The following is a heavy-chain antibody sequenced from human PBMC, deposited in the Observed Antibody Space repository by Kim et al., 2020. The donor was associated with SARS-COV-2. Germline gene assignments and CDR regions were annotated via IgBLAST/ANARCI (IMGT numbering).Heavy chain of an antibody. CDR2: IGNAGDT. CDR3: AGGAGPDYYYYGMDV. CDR1: GFTFSSYD. Sequence: GGSLRLSCAASGFTFSSYDMHWVRQATGKGLEWVSAIGNAGDTYYPGSVKGRFTISRENAKNSLYLQMNNLRAGETAVYYCAGGAGPDYYYYGMDVWGQGPTVTVSS. D-gene: IGHD6-13*01. J-gene: IGHJ6*02. V-gene: IGHV3-13*04.